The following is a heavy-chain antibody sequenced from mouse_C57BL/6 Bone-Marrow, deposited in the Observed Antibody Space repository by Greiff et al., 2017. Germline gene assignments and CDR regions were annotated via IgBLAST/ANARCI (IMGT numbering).Heavy chain of an antibody. J-gene: IGHJ1*03. Sequence: QVQLQQPGAELLKPGASVKLSCKASGYTFTSYWMHWVKQRPGQGLEWIGMIHPNSGSTNYNEKFKSKATLTVDKSSSTAYMQLSSLTSEDSAVYYSARSGYYYGSSFWYFDVWGTGTTVTVSS. D-gene: IGHD1-1*01. CDR2: IHPNSGST. CDR1: GYTFTSYW. V-gene: IGHV1-64*01. CDR3: ARSGYYYGSSFWYFDV.